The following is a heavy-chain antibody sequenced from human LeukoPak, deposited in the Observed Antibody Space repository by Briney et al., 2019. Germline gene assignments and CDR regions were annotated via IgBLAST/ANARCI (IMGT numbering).Heavy chain of an antibody. J-gene: IGHJ3*02. V-gene: IGHV3-74*01. Sequence: PGGSLRLSCVASGFTLSSYWMHWVRQAPGKGLVWVSGINSDGGSTRYADSVKGRFIITRDNAKNMLYLQMNSLRAEDTAVYYCASMNGHAFDIWGQGTRVTVSS. CDR1: GFTLSSYW. CDR3: ASMNGHAFDI. CDR2: INSDGGST. D-gene: IGHD2-8*01.